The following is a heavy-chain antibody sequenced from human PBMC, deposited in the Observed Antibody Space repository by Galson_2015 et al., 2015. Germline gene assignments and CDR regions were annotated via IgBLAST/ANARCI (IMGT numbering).Heavy chain of an antibody. J-gene: IGHJ4*02. Sequence: SLRLSCAASGFTFSSYAMSWVRQAPGKGLEWVSAISGSGGSTYYADSVKGRFTISRDNSKNTLYLQMNSLRAEDTVVYYCAKDSSRRTNYFDYWGQGTLVTVSS. CDR3: AKDSSRRTNYFDY. CDR2: ISGSGGST. CDR1: GFTFSSYA. V-gene: IGHV3-23*01.